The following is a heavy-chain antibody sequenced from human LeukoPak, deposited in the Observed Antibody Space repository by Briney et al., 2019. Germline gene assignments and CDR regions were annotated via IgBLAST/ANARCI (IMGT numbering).Heavy chain of an antibody. D-gene: IGHD3-22*01. CDR2: INHSGST. J-gene: IGHJ5*02. CDR1: GGSISSGNYY. V-gene: IGHV4-39*07. CDR3: ARRYYYDSSGYYPNWFDP. Sequence: SETLSLTCTVSGGSISSGNYYWSWIRQPPGKGLEWIGEINHSGSTNYNPSLKSRVTISVDTSKNQFSLKLSSVTAADTAVYYCARRYYYDSSGYYPNWFDPWGQGTLVTVSS.